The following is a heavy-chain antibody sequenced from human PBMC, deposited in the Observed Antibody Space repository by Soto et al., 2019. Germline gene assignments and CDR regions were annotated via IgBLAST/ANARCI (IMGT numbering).Heavy chain of an antibody. D-gene: IGHD5-12*01. CDR2: ISSSSSYI. Sequence: GGSLTLSCAASGFTFSSYSMNWVRQAPGKGLEWVSSISSSSSYIYYADSVKGRFTISRDNAKNSLYLQMNSLRAEDTAVYYCAGKNFCLGTSQDFDYWGQGTLVTVSS. CDR1: GFTFSSYS. V-gene: IGHV3-21*01. CDR3: AGKNFCLGTSQDFDY. J-gene: IGHJ4*02.